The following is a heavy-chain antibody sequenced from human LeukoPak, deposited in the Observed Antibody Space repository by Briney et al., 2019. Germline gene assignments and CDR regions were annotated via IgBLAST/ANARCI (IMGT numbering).Heavy chain of an antibody. CDR3: AREPTSGREPTSGRPLDY. V-gene: IGHV4-4*07. D-gene: IGHD5-12*01. J-gene: IGHJ4*02. CDR1: GGSISGYF. CDR2: IYSSGSN. Sequence: SSETLSLTCTVSGGSISGYFWSWIRQPAGKGLEWIGRIYSSGSNNYNPSLKSRVTMSLDTPKNHLSLNLSSVTAADTAVYYCAREPTSGREPTSGRPLDYWGQGTLVTVSS.